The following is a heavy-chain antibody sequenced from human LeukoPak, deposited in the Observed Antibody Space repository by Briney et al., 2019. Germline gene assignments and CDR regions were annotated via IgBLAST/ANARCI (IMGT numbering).Heavy chain of an antibody. J-gene: IGHJ4*02. CDR2: INHSGST. CDR3: AGGRLVVVPAAPRLDY. CDR1: GGSFSGYY. D-gene: IGHD2-2*01. V-gene: IGHV4-34*01. Sequence: PSETLSLTCAVYGGSFSGYYWSWIRQPPGKGLEWIGEINHSGSTNYNPPLKSRVTISVDTSKNQFSLKLSSVTAADTAVYYCAGGRLVVVPAAPRLDYWGQGTLVTVSS.